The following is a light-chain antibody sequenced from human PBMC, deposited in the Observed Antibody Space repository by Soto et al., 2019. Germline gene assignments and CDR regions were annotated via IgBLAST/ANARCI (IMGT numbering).Light chain of an antibody. V-gene: IGKV3-15*01. Sequence: EIVMTQSPATQSASPGERATLSCRASQSVSNNLAWYHQKPGQAPRLLIYGASTRATGIPARFSGSGSGTEFTLTISSLQPEDFAVYYCQQYNNWWTFGQGTKVEIK. CDR1: QSVSNN. CDR3: QQYNNWWT. J-gene: IGKJ1*01. CDR2: GAS.